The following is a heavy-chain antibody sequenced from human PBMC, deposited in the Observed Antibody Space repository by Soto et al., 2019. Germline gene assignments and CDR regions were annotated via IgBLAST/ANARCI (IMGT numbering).Heavy chain of an antibody. V-gene: IGHV3-23*01. J-gene: IGHJ6*02. D-gene: IGHD5-12*01. CDR1: GFTFSSYA. Sequence: EVQLLESGGGLVQPGGSLRLSCAASGFTFSSYAMSWVRQAPGKGLEWVSAISGSGGSTYYADSVKGRFTISRDNSKNTLYLQMNSLRAEDTAVYYCAKVFSAIINSGYDFPPYYYGMDVWGQGTTVTVSS. CDR3: AKVFSAIINSGYDFPPYYYGMDV. CDR2: ISGSGGST.